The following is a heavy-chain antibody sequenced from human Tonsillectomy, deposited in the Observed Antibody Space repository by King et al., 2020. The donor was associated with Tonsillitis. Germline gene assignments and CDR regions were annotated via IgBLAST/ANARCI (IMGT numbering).Heavy chain of an antibody. CDR1: GFIFSSYA. Sequence: VQLVESGGGLVQPGGSLRLSCAASGFIFSSYAMSWVRQAPGKGLEWVSAISGSGDSTYYADSVQGRFTISRDNSKNTLYLQMNSLRAEDTAVYYCARDYRGWGPVPPAFDYWGQGTLVTVSS. V-gene: IGHV3-23*04. CDR2: ISGSGDST. D-gene: IGHD6-19*01. J-gene: IGHJ4*02. CDR3: ARDYRGWGPVPPAFDY.